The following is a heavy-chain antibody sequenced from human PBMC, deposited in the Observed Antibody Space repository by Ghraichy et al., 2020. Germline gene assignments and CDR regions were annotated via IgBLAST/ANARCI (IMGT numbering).Heavy chain of an antibody. D-gene: IGHD3-9*01. J-gene: IGHJ4*02. V-gene: IGHV4-34*01. CDR3: ARRSRYFDWLLYGRFDY. Sequence: SETLSLTCAVYGGSFSGYYWSWIRQPPGKGLEWIGEINHSGSTNYNPSLKSRVTISVDTSKNQFSLKLSSVTAADTAVYYCARRSRYFDWLLYGRFDYWGQGTLVTVSS. CDR1: GGSFSGYY. CDR2: INHSGST.